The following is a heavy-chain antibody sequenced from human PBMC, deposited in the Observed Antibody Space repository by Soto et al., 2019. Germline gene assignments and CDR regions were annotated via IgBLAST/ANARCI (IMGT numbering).Heavy chain of an antibody. J-gene: IGHJ1*01. CDR3: ARTSGWGEYFQH. CDR1: GFTFSSYG. CDR2: IWYDGSNK. V-gene: IGHV3-33*01. D-gene: IGHD6-19*01. Sequence: QVQLVESGGGVVQPGRSLRLSCAASGFTFSSYGMHWVRQAPGKGLEWVAVIWYDGSNKYYADSVKGRFTISRDNSKNTLYLQMNSLRAEDTAVYYCARTSGWGEYFQHWGQGTLVTVS.